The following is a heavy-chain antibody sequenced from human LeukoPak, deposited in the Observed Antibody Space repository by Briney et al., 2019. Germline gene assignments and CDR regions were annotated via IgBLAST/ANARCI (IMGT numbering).Heavy chain of an antibody. D-gene: IGHD3-3*01. CDR3: ARGFWSGYRYWYFDL. V-gene: IGHV4-59*12. CDR2: IYYSGST. Sequence: IPSETLSLTCTVSGGSISSYYWSWIRQPPGKGLEWIGYIYYSGSTNYNPSLKSRVTMSVDTSKNQFSLKLSSVTAADTAVYYCARGFWSGYRYWYFDLWGRGTLVTVSS. CDR1: GGSISSYY. J-gene: IGHJ2*01.